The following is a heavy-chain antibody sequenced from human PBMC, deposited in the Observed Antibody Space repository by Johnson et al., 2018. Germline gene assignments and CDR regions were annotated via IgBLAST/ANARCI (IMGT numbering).Heavy chain of an antibody. CDR2: ISNDGSNK. CDR3: AREGSIDSGGWDDASYS. D-gene: IGHD5-12*01. Sequence: VQLVESGGGLVKPGGSLRLSCAATGFTFSSYAVHWVRQAPGKGLEWVALISNDGSNKDYVESVKGRLTISRDNSKNTLYLQMNSLRAGDTAVYYCAREGSIDSGGWDDASYSWGQGTTVTVSS. J-gene: IGHJ3*02. V-gene: IGHV3-30-3*01. CDR1: GFTFSSYA.